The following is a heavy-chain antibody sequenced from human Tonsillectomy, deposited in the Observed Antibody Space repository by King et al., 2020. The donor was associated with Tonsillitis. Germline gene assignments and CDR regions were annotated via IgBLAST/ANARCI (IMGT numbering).Heavy chain of an antibody. CDR3: TTTYYDTSGYPYYFDY. CDR2: IKSKTDGGTT. J-gene: IGHJ4*02. V-gene: IGHV3-15*01. Sequence: EVQLVESGGGLVKPGGSLRLSCAASGFTFTNAWMSWVRQAPGKGLVWVGRIKSKTDGGTTDFAAPVKGRYTISRDDSKNTLYLQMNSLRTEDTAVYYCTTTYYDTSGYPYYFDYWGQGTLVTVSS. CDR1: GFTFTNAW. D-gene: IGHD3-22*01.